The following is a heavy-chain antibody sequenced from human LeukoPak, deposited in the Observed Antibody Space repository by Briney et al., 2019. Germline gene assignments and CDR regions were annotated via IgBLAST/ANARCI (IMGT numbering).Heavy chain of an antibody. CDR1: GFTFSSYA. CDR3: AGDLAGHYYGSGSSFDY. V-gene: IGHV3-7*01. J-gene: IGHJ4*02. Sequence: GGSLRLSCAASGFTFSSYAMHWVRQAPGKGLEWVANIREDGSEKYYVDSVKGQFTISRDNAKNSLFLQMDSLRAEDTAVYYCAGDLAGHYYGSGSSFDYWGQGTLVTVS. D-gene: IGHD3-10*01. CDR2: IREDGSEK.